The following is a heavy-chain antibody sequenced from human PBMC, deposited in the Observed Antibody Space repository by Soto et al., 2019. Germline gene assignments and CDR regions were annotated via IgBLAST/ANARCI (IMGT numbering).Heavy chain of an antibody. CDR3: AKDSYNDFWPGHYYHLDY. CDR1: GGTFSSYA. Sequence: SVKVSCKASGGTFSSYAISWVRQAPGQGLEWMGGIIPIFGTANYAQKFQGRVTITADESTSTAYMELSSLRSEDTAIYYCAKDSYNDFWPGHYYHLDYWGQGTQVTVSS. CDR2: IIPIFGTA. D-gene: IGHD3-3*01. J-gene: IGHJ4*02. V-gene: IGHV1-69*13.